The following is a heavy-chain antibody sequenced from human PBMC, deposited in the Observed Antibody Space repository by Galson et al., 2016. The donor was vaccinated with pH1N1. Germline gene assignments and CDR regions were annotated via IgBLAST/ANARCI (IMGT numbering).Heavy chain of an antibody. D-gene: IGHD3-10*01. CDR1: GGTFSTYA. CDR2: INPNSGDT. Sequence: SVKVSCKASGGTFSTYAISWVRQAPGQGLEWMGWINPNSGDTKYAQNFQGRVTLTRDTSINTAYMELSSLTSDDTAVYYCATGSGNSWFDPWGQGTLVTVSS. J-gene: IGHJ5*02. V-gene: IGHV1-2*02. CDR3: ATGSGNSWFDP.